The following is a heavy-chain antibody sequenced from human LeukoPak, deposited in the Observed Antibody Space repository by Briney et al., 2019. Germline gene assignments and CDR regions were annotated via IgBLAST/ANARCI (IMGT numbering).Heavy chain of an antibody. V-gene: IGHV3-64*04. Sequence: GGTLRLSCAASGFTFSSYPMHWVRQAPGKGLEYVSGISSNGDSTYYANSVKGRFTISRDNSKNTLYLQMNSLRAEDTAVYYCARDCDILNRGWFDPWGEGTLVTVSS. CDR3: ARDCDILNRGWFDP. CDR2: ISSNGDST. D-gene: IGHD3-9*01. J-gene: IGHJ5*02. CDR1: GFTFSSYP.